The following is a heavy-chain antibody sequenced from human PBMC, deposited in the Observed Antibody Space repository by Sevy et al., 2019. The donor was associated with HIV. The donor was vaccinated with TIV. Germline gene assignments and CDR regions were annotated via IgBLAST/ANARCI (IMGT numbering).Heavy chain of an antibody. Sequence: GGSLRLSCAASGFTFSTYAMGWVRQAPGKGLEWVSGISNSGNDIYYAGSVEGRFTISRDNSKSTLFLEMNNLRAEDTAVYYCAKDGAPYCTGGICFPYCYFDLWGRGALVTVSS. CDR3: AKDGAPYCTGGICFPYCYFDL. D-gene: IGHD2-8*02. CDR1: GFTFSTYA. V-gene: IGHV3-23*01. CDR2: ISNSGNDI. J-gene: IGHJ2*01.